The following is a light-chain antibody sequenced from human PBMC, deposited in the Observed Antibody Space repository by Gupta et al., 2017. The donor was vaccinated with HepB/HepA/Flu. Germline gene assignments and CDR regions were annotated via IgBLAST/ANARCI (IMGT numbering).Light chain of an antibody. CDR3: HQV. J-gene: IGKJ1*01. CDR2: AAY. V-gene: IGKV1-39*01. CDR1: QSISSY. Sequence: DIQMTQSPSSLYASVGDRVTIPCRASQSISSYLNWYQQKPGKAPKLLIYAAYSLHRGVPSRYSGIGHATDHTVAVGGYYSAAFETNPNHQVFGTGPK.